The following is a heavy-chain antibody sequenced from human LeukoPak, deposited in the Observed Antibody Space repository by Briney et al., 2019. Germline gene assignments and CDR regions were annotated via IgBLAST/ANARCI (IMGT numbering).Heavy chain of an antibody. CDR3: AVLGYCSGGSCYSTNHFDY. V-gene: IGHV3-30-3*01. Sequence: GRSLRLSCAASGFTFSSYAMHWVRQAPGKGLEWVAVISYDGSNKYYADSVKGRFTISRDNSKNTLYLQMNSLRAEDTAVYYCAVLGYCSGGSCYSTNHFDYWGQGTLVTVSS. CDR1: GFTFSSYA. CDR2: ISYDGSNK. D-gene: IGHD2-15*01. J-gene: IGHJ4*02.